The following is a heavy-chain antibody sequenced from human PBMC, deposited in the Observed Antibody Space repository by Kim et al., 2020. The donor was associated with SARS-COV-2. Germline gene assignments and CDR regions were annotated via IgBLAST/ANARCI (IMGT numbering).Heavy chain of an antibody. J-gene: IGHJ5*02. Sequence: QKFQGRVTMTRDTSTSTVYMELSSLRSEDTAVYYCARVPMIVPSVRGWFDPWGQGTLVTVSS. D-gene: IGHD3-22*01. V-gene: IGHV1-46*01. CDR3: ARVPMIVPSVRGWFDP.